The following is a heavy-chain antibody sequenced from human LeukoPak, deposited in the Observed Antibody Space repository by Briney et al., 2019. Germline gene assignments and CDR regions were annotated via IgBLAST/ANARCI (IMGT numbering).Heavy chain of an antibody. D-gene: IGHD3-3*01. J-gene: IGHJ3*02. Sequence: GGSLRLSCVASGFTFSSYWMSWVRQAPGKGLEWVANIKQDGSEKYYVDSVKGRFTISRDNAKNSLYLQMNSLRAEDTAVYYCARDLSDFWSGYYPDAFNIWGQGTMVTVSS. V-gene: IGHV3-7*01. CDR3: ARDLSDFWSGYYPDAFNI. CDR2: IKQDGSEK. CDR1: GFTFSSYW.